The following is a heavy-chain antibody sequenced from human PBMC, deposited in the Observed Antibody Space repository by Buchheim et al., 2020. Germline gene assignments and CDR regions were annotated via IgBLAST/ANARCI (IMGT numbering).Heavy chain of an antibody. CDR2: ISSSSSYI. Sequence: EVQLVESGGGLVKPGGSLRLSCAASGFTFSSYSMNWVRQAPGKGLEWVSSISSSSSYIYYAGSVKGRITISRQKAKNSLDLQMNSLRAEDTAVYYCARDSSSLLGLNYWGQGTL. V-gene: IGHV3-21*01. J-gene: IGHJ4*02. CDR1: GFTFSSYS. D-gene: IGHD6-6*01. CDR3: ARDSSSLLGLNY.